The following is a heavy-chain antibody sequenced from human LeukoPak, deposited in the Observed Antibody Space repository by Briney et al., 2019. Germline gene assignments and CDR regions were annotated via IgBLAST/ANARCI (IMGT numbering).Heavy chain of an antibody. CDR3: ATGPYYYDSSGYCTGSGFDP. V-gene: IGHV1-18*01. CDR2: ISAYNGNT. CDR1: GYTFTSYG. J-gene: IGHJ5*02. D-gene: IGHD3-22*01. Sequence: ASVKVSCKASGYTFTSYGISWVRQAPGQGLEWMGWISAYNGNTNYAQKLQGRVTMTTDTSTSTAYMELRSLRSDDTAVYYCATGPYYYDSSGYCTGSGFDPWGQGTLVTVSS.